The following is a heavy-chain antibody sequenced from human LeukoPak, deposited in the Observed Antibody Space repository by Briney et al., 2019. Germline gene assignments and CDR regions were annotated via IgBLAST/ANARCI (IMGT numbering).Heavy chain of an antibody. CDR1: GGSFSGYY. J-gene: IGHJ4*02. D-gene: IGHD3-10*01. CDR2: TNHSGST. V-gene: IGHV4-34*01. Sequence: PSETLSLTCAVYGGSFSGYYWSWIRQPPGKGLEWIGETNHSGSTNYNPSLKSRVTISVDTSKNQFSLKLSSVTAADTAVYYCASGIYYYGSGSYPLTPLDYWGQGTLVTVSS. CDR3: ASGIYYYGSGSYPLTPLDY.